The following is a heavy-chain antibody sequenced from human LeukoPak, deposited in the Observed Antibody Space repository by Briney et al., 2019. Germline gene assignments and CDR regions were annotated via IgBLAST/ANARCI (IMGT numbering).Heavy chain of an antibody. J-gene: IGHJ4*02. CDR3: ARSRYDSSGYYGIIGN. D-gene: IGHD3-22*01. CDR1: GFTFNRFT. V-gene: IGHV3-21*01. Sequence: GESLRLSCAASGFTFNRFTMNWVRQAPGKGLEWVSSISSSSIYKYYADSVKGRFTISRDNAKKSLYLQMNSLRAEDTAVYYCARSRYDSSGYYGIIGNWGQGTLVTVSS. CDR2: ISSSSIYK.